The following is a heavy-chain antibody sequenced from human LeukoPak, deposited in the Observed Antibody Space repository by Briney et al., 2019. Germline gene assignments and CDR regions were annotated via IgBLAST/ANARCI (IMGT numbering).Heavy chain of an antibody. CDR3: ARGTLYYYDSSGYYSPVYYFDY. V-gene: IGHV4-59*01. Sequence: SETLSLTCTVSGGSISSYYWSWIRQPPGKGLEWIGYIYYSGSTNYNPSLKSRVTISVDTSKNQFSLKLSSVTAADTAVYYCARGTLYYYDSSGYYSPVYYFDYWGQGTLVTVSS. D-gene: IGHD3-22*01. CDR1: GGSISSYY. J-gene: IGHJ4*02. CDR2: IYYSGST.